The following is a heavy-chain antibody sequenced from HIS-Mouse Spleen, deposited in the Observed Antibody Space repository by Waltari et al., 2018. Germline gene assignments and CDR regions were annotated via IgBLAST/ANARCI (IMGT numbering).Heavy chain of an antibody. CDR2: IIPILGIA. Sequence: QVQLVQSGAEVKKPGSSVKVSCKASGGTFSSYAISWVRQAPGQGLEWMGRIIPILGIANYAQKFQGRVTITADKSTSTAYMELSSLRSEDTAVYYCASHEVVVPAARGAFDIWGQGTMVTVSS. CDR1: GGTFSSYA. D-gene: IGHD2-2*01. V-gene: IGHV1-69*04. J-gene: IGHJ3*02. CDR3: ASHEVVVPAARGAFDI.